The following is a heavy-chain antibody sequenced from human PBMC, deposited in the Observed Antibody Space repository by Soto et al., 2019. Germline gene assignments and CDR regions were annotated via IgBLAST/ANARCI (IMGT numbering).Heavy chain of an antibody. CDR1: GGTFRNYG. Sequence: SAKDSFKASGGTFRNYGIRWVRQAPVQGLEWVGGIIPIFGTAKYAQKFQGRVTITADESTTTAYLELRSLRSEDTAVYYCARDGTLFESKSYYYLYWGQGTLVTVSS. V-gene: IGHV1-69*13. D-gene: IGHD3-22*01. CDR2: IIPIFGTA. CDR3: ARDGTLFESKSYYYLY. J-gene: IGHJ4*02.